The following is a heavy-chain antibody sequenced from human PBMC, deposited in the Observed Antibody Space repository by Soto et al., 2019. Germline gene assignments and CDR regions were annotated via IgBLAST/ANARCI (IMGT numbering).Heavy chain of an antibody. CDR3: ARGDRFRCSGDRCFSDGLFLS. CDR2: INGSSSTM. V-gene: IGHV3-48*02. Sequence: EVQLVESGGGLVQRGGSLRLSCAASGFTFGIYSMNWVRQSPGKGLECISYINGSSSTMYYADSVKGRFIITRDNADNSLYLQMISLRDADTAVYYCARGDRFRCSGDRCFSDGLFLSWGQGTLVTVSS. CDR1: GFTFGIYS. J-gene: IGHJ5*02. D-gene: IGHD2-15*01.